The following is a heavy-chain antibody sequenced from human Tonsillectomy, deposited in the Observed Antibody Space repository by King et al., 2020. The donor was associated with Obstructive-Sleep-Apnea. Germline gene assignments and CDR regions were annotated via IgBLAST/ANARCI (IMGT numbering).Heavy chain of an antibody. CDR1: GFTFSSYG. Sequence: VQLVQSGGGVVQPGRSLRLSCTASGFTFSSYGMHWVRQAPGKGLQWVAVISLDESEKYYADSVKGRFTISRDNSKNTLYLQMNNLRAEDTAVYYCAKVXGXGAAAXRXXXXXXXXXXGTLVTVSS. CDR2: ISLDESEK. D-gene: IGHD6-13*01. V-gene: IGHV3-33*05. J-gene: IGHJ4*01. CDR3: AKVXGXGAAAXRXXXXXXX.